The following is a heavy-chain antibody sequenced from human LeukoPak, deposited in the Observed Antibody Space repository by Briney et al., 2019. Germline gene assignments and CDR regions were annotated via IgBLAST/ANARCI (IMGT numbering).Heavy chain of an antibody. J-gene: IGHJ5*02. CDR3: ARDLNYGSGSNH. CDR1: GFTFSSYW. CDR2: INHNGNVN. V-gene: IGHV3-7*03. D-gene: IGHD3-10*01. Sequence: GGSLRLSCAASGFTFSSYWMNWARQAPGKGLEWVASINHNGNVNYYVDSVKGRFTISRDNAKNSLYLQMSNLRAEDTAVYYCARDLNYGSGSNHWGQGTLVTVSS.